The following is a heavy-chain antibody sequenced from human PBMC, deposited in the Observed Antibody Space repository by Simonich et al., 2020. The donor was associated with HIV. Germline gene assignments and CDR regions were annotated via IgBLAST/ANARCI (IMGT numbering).Heavy chain of an antibody. CDR1: GFTFTNAW. V-gene: IGHV3-15*01. D-gene: IGHD6-13*01. J-gene: IGHJ4*02. Sequence: EVQLVESGGGLVKPGGSLRLSCEASGFTFTNAWMNWVRQAPGKGLELVGRIRSKGDGGIVDYASPVKGRITISRDDSKNTLSLQMNSLKIEDTAMYYCTTSHSWPVTAAGTDYWGQGTLVTVSS. CDR3: TTSHSWPVTAAGTDY. CDR2: IRSKGDGGIV.